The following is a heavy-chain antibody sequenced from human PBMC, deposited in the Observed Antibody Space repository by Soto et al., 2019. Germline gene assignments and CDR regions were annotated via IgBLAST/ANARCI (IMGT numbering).Heavy chain of an antibody. CDR1: GGSISSISYC. D-gene: IGHD1-1*01. V-gene: IGHV4-39*01. Sequence: PXGTLSLTCTVSGGSISSISYCWDWIRQPPGKGLEWVGTIYYSGTTYYYPSLRGRVTISVDTSKNQFSLNLSSVTAADTAVYYCAKGRTRNWNHNFDSWGQGTLVTVSS. CDR3: AKGRTRNWNHNFDS. J-gene: IGHJ4*02. CDR2: IYYSGTT.